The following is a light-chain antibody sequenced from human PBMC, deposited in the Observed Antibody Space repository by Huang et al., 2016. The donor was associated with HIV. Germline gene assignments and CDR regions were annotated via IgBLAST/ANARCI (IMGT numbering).Light chain of an antibody. CDR2: GAS. J-gene: IGKJ1*01. V-gene: IGKV1-27*01. Sequence: DIQMTQSPSSLSASVGARVTITCRASQLIDDYLAWYQQKPGRVPSLLSYGASILQSGVPSRFSGSGSGTNFTLTIASLQPDDVATYYCQKYNSVPRTFGQGTKVEI. CDR1: QLIDDY. CDR3: QKYNSVPRT.